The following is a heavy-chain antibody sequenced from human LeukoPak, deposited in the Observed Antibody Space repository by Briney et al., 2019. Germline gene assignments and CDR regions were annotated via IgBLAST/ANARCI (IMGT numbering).Heavy chain of an antibody. CDR2: ISGSGGGT. CDR3: ARESPDRYGMDV. Sequence: GGSLRLSCAASGLTFSSYAMSWVRQAPGKGLEWVSAISGSGGGTYYADSVKGRFTISRDNSKNTLYLQMNSLRAEDTAVYYCARESPDRYGMDVWGKGTTVTVSS. V-gene: IGHV3-23*01. J-gene: IGHJ6*04. CDR1: GLTFSSYA.